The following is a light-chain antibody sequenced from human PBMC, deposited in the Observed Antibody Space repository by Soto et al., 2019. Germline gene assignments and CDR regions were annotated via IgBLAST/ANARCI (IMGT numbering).Light chain of an antibody. CDR2: KIS. V-gene: IGKV2-30*01. CDR3: MQGTHWPLT. Sequence: VVMTQSPLSLPVTLGQPASISASSTHSLVYADGNTYLQWFKQRXGQSPRXLSYKISNRDSGVPDRFRGSGSGTDFTLQISRVEAEDVGVYYCMQGTHWPLTFGQGTRLEI. CDR1: HSLVYADGNTY. J-gene: IGKJ5*01.